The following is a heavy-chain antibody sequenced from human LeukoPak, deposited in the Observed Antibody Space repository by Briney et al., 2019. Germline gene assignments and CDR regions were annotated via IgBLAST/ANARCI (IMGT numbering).Heavy chain of an antibody. D-gene: IGHD4-17*01. CDR3: ATDAEHGDYGAYWYFDL. Sequence: PSETLSLTCTVSGGSISSSSYYWGWIRQPPGKGLEWFGSIYYSGSTYYNPSLKSRVTISVDTSKNQFSLKLSSVTAADTAVYYCATDAEHGDYGAYWYFDLWGRGTLVTVSS. CDR2: IYYSGST. V-gene: IGHV4-39*01. CDR1: GGSISSSSYY. J-gene: IGHJ2*01.